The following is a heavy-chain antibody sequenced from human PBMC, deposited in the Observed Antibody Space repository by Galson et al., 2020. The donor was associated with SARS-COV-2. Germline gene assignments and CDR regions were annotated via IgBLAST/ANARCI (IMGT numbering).Heavy chain of an antibody. Sequence: ETSETLSLTCTVSGGSISGYYWSWIRQPPGKGLEWIGYIYYTGSTNYNPSLESRVTISVDTSKNQFSLKLNSVTAADTAIYYCARDHYYDTVIRFDPWGQGTLVTVSS. CDR3: ARDHYYDTVIRFDP. V-gene: IGHV4-59*01. D-gene: IGHD3-22*01. CDR2: IYYTGST. J-gene: IGHJ5*02. CDR1: GGSISGYY.